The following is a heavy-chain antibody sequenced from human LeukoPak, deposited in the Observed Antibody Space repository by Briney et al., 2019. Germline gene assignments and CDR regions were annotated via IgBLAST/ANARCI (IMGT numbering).Heavy chain of an antibody. Sequence: GGSLRLSCAASGFTFSSYSMNWVRQAPGKGLEWVSYISSSSSTIYYADSVKSRFTISRDNAKNSLYLQMNSLRAEDTAVYYCARPFIAVAGTFDYWGQGTLVTVSS. D-gene: IGHD6-19*01. CDR3: ARPFIAVAGTFDY. CDR2: ISSSSSTI. J-gene: IGHJ4*02. CDR1: GFTFSSYS. V-gene: IGHV3-48*01.